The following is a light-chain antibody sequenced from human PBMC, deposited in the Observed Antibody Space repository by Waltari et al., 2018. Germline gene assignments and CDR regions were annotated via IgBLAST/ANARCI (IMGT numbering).Light chain of an antibody. CDR1: SGHSSNV. V-gene: IGLV4-69*01. CDR2: VNSDGSH. CDR3: QTGGHGTWV. Sequence: QLVLTQSPSASASLGASVKFTCTLSSGHSSNVVAWHQQRPEKGPRYLMKVNSDGSHSKGDEIPDRFSGSSSGAERYLTISNLQSEDEADYYCQTGGHGTWVFGGGTKLTVL. J-gene: IGLJ3*02.